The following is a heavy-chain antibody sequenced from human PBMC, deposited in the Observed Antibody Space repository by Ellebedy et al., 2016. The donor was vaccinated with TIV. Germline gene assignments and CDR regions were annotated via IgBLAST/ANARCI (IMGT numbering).Heavy chain of an antibody. V-gene: IGHV4-39*07. J-gene: IGHJ5*02. Sequence: MPSETLSLTCTVSGGSISNSDYYWNWIRQPPGKGLEWIGSIYYSGSAYYNPSLKSRVTVSGDTSKNQFSLNLSSVTAADTAVYYCARDPALPRGRFDTWGQGTLVTVSS. CDR1: GGSISNSDYY. CDR2: IYYSGSA. CDR3: ARDPALPRGRFDT.